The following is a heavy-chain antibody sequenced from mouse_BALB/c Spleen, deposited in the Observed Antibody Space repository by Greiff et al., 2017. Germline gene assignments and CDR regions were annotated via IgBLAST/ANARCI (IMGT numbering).Heavy chain of an antibody. V-gene: IGHV14-3*02. Sequence: EVQLVESGAELVKPGASVKLSCTASGFNIKDTYMHWVKQRPEQGLEWIGRIDPANGNTKYDPKFQGKATITADTSSNTAYLQLSSLTSEDTAVYYCARSSGYGAMDYWGQGTSVTVSS. CDR1: GFNIKDTY. CDR2: IDPANGNT. J-gene: IGHJ4*01. D-gene: IGHD3-1*01. CDR3: ARSSGYGAMDY.